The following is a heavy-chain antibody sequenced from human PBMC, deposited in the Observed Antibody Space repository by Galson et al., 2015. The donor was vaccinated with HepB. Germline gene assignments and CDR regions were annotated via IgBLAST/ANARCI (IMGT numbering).Heavy chain of an antibody. V-gene: IGHV4-59*01. Sequence: ETLSLTCTVSGGSISSYYWSWIRQPPGKGLEGIGYIYYSGSTNYNPSLKSRVTISVDTSKNQFSLKLSSVTAADTAVYYCTRKVQAFDIWGQGTMVTVSS. CDR2: IYYSGST. CDR1: GGSISSYY. CDR3: TRKVQAFDI. D-gene: IGHD3-10*01. J-gene: IGHJ3*02.